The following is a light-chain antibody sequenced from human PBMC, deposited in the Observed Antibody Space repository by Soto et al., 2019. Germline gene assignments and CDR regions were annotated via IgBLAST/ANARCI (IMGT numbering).Light chain of an antibody. J-gene: IGKJ3*01. CDR1: QNIDNF. CDR3: QQRYTLIT. CDR2: DAP. V-gene: IGKV3-11*01. Sequence: DIVLRQSPATLSMSPGERATLSCRASQNIDNFLVWYQQKPGQAPRLLIYDAPKRATGSPARFSGSGSGTDFTLTISSLEPEDFAGYYCQQRYTLITFGPGTKVDIK.